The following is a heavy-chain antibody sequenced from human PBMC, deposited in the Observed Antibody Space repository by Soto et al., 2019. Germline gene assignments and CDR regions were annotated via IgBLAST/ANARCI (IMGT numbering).Heavy chain of an antibody. D-gene: IGHD1-20*01. CDR3: AKDHNWNAVNLWE. CDR1: GFTFSSYA. Sequence: EVQLLESGGGLVQPGGSLRLSCAASGFTFSSYAMSWVRQAPGKGLEWVSAISGSGGRTYYADAVKGRFTISRDNSKNTLYLQMNSLRAEDTAVYYCAKDHNWNAVNLWEWGQGTLVTVSS. CDR2: ISGSGGRT. V-gene: IGHV3-23*01. J-gene: IGHJ4*02.